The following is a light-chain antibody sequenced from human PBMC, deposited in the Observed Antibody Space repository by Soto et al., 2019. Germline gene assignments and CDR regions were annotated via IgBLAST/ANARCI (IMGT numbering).Light chain of an antibody. CDR3: QQYDTSPRT. V-gene: IGKV3-20*01. CDR1: QSVSSNY. CDR2: GAS. Sequence: EVMLTQSPGTLSLSPGERATLSCRASQSVSSNYLAWYQQTSGQAPRLLIYGASNRATGIPDRFSGSGSGKDFTLTIRRLEPEDFAVYYCQQYDTSPRTFGQGTKVEFK. J-gene: IGKJ1*01.